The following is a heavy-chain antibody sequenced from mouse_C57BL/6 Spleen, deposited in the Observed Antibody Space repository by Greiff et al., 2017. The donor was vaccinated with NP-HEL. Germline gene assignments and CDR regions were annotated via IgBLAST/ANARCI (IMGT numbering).Heavy chain of an antibody. D-gene: IGHD4-1*01. CDR1: GFTFSSYG. J-gene: IGHJ4*01. CDR2: ISSGGSYT. V-gene: IGHV5-6*01. CDR3: ARGANWDPYYAMDY. Sequence: EVQGVESGGDLVKPGGSLKLSCAASGFTFSSYGMSWVRQTPDKRLEWVATISSGGSYTYYPDSVKGRFTISRDNAKNTLYLQMSSLKSEDTAMYYCARGANWDPYYAMDYWGQGTSVTVSS.